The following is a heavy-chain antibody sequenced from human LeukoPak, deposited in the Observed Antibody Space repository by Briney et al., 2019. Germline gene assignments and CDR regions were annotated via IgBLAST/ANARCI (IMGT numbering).Heavy chain of an antibody. CDR3: ARSCSSTSCSLDY. CDR1: GGSISSSSYD. D-gene: IGHD2-2*01. CDR2: IYYSRRT. V-gene: IGHV4-39*07. Sequence: WESLSLTCTVSGGSISSSSYDWGWIRHPPGNGLEWIGSIYYSRRTYYATSIMSRVTISVDTSKNQFSLKLISVTAADTAVYYCARSCSSTSCSLDYWGQGTLVTVSS. J-gene: IGHJ4*02.